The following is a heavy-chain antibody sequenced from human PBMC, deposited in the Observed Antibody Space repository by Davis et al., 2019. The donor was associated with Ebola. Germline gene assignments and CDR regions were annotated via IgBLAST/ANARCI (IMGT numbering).Heavy chain of an antibody. CDR3: TREGRITIFGVVTETGAFDI. CDR1: GFTFGDYA. CDR2: IRSKAYGGTT. Sequence: GGSLRLSCTASGFTFGDYAMSWFRQAPGKGLEWVGFIRSKAYGGTTEYAASVKGRFTISRDDSKSIAYLQMNSLKTEDTAVYYCTREGRITIFGVVTETGAFDIWGQRTMVTVSS. J-gene: IGHJ3*02. V-gene: IGHV3-49*03. D-gene: IGHD3-3*01.